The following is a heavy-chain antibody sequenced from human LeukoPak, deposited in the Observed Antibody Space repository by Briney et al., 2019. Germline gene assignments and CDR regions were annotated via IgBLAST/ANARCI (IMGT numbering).Heavy chain of an antibody. CDR3: AKSPIKGYYFMDV. J-gene: IGHJ6*03. Sequence: GGSPRLSCAASGITLSSYGMHWVRQAPGKGLEWVAFIRNDGVRKSYADSVKGRITISRDNSKNTLSLQMNSLRPEDTAVYYCAKSPIKGYYFMDVWGKGTTVTVSS. CDR2: IRNDGVRK. V-gene: IGHV3-30*02. CDR1: GITLSSYG.